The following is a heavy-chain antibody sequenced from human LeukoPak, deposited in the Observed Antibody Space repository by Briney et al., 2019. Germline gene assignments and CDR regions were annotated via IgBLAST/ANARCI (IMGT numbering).Heavy chain of an antibody. J-gene: IGHJ6*02. CDR3: ASRIAAAGTSYYYYGMDV. CDR2: INHSGST. V-gene: IGHV4-34*01. Sequence: SETLSLTCAVYGGAFSGYYWSWIRQPPGKGLEWIGEINHSGSTNYNPSLKSRVTISVDASKDQFALKLSSVTAADTAVYYCASRIAAAGTSYYYYGMDVWGQGTTVTVSS. D-gene: IGHD6-13*01. CDR1: GGAFSGYY.